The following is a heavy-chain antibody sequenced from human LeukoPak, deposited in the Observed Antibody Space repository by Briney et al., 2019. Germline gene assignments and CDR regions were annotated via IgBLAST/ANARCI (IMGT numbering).Heavy chain of an antibody. V-gene: IGHV3-23*01. Sequence: GWSLRLSCAASGFTFSSYAMSWVRQAPGKAPEWVSGISGSGGSTYSADSVKGRFITSRDNSKNTLYVQMNTLRAEDTAVYYCARSIYASGSSYTFDIWGQGTMVTVSS. CDR2: ISGSGGST. D-gene: IGHD3-10*01. J-gene: IGHJ3*02. CDR1: GFTFSSYA. CDR3: ARSIYASGSSYTFDI.